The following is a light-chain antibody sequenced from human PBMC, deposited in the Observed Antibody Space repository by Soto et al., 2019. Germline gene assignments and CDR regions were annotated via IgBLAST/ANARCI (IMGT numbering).Light chain of an antibody. J-gene: IGKJ1*01. CDR2: DAS. V-gene: IGKV3-11*01. Sequence: EIVLTQSPATLSLSPGERATLSCRASQSVSSYLAWYQQKPGQAPRLLIYDASNRATGIPARFSGSGSGTDFTLTISSLQSEDLAVYYCLQYNNWWTFGQGTKVEIK. CDR3: LQYNNWWT. CDR1: QSVSSY.